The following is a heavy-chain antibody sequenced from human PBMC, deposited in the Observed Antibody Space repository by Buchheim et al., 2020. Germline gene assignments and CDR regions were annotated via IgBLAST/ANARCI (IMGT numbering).Heavy chain of an antibody. D-gene: IGHD3-22*01. Sequence: QVQLQESGPGLVKASRTLSLTCAVSGGSISSSNWWSWVRQPPGKGLEWIGEIYHSGSTNYNPSLKSRVTTSVDKSKNQFSLKLSSVTAADTAVYFCARDATYYFDSRAYYYFDYWGQGTL. J-gene: IGHJ4*02. V-gene: IGHV4-4*02. CDR2: IYHSGST. CDR3: ARDATYYFDSRAYYYFDY. CDR1: GGSISSSNW.